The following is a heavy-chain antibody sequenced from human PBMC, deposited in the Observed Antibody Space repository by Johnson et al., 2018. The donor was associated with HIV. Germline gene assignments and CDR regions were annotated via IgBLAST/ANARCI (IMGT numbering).Heavy chain of an antibody. J-gene: IGHJ3*02. Sequence: EMQLVESGGGLVKPGGSLRVSCAASGFTFSNAWMNWVRQAPGKGLEWVGRIRSKTDGGTTEYAAPVKGRFTISRDDSKNALFLQMNSLRAEDTSLYYCARTQVYSSSRDDAFDIWGQGTMVTVSS. CDR2: IRSKTDGGTT. D-gene: IGHD6-13*01. V-gene: IGHV3-15*01. CDR3: ARTQVYSSSRDDAFDI. CDR1: GFTFSNAW.